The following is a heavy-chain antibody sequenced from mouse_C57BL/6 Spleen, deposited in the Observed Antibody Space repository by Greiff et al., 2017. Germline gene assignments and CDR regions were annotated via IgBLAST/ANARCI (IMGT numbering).Heavy chain of an antibody. CDR2: INPNNGGT. CDR1: GYTFTDYY. CDR3: ARSVEDAMDY. J-gene: IGHJ4*01. D-gene: IGHD1-1*01. V-gene: IGHV1-26*01. Sequence: EVQLQQSGPELVKPGASVKISCKASGYTFTDYYMNWVKQSHGKSLEWIGDINPNNGGTSYNQKFKGKATLTVDKSSSTAYMELRGLTSEDSAVYYCARSVEDAMDYWGQGTSVTVSS.